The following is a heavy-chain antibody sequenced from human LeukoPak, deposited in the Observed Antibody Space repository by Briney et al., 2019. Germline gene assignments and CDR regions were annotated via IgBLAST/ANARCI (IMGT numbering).Heavy chain of an antibody. D-gene: IGHD1-1*01. Sequence: PGGSLRLSCADSGFTFTTYSMTWVRQAPGKGLEWVSSVGSSGGRTYYADSVKGRFTISRDNSKNTQYLQMNSLRVEDTAVYYCAKVQLERRELLPNFDYWGQGTLVTVSS. V-gene: IGHV3-23*01. CDR3: AKVQLERRELLPNFDY. CDR1: GFTFTTYS. J-gene: IGHJ4*02. CDR2: VGSSGGRT.